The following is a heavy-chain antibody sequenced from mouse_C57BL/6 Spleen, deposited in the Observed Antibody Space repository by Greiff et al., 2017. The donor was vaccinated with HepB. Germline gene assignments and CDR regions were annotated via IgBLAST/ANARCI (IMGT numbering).Heavy chain of an antibody. V-gene: IGHV5-6*01. CDR2: ISSGGSYT. Sequence: EVKLMESGGDLVKPGGSLKLSCAASGFTFSSYGMSWVRQTPDKRLEWVATISSGGSYTYYPDSVKGRFTISRDNAKNTLYLQMSSLKSEDTAMYYCARSVYSNYDPMDYWGQGTSVTVSS. CDR3: ARSVYSNYDPMDY. D-gene: IGHD2-5*01. CDR1: GFTFSSYG. J-gene: IGHJ4*01.